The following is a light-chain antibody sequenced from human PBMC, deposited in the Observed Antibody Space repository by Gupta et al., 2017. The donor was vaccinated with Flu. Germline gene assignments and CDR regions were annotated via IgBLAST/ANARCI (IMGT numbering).Light chain of an antibody. CDR2: LGS. CDR1: QSLLQSNGYNY. V-gene: IGKV2-28*01. CDR3: MQALQTPLT. Sequence: ISCRSSQSLLQSNGYNYLDWYLQKPGQSPQLLIYLGSNRASGVPDRFSGSGSGTDFTLKISRVEAEDVGVYYCMQALQTPLTFGGGTKVQIK. J-gene: IGKJ4*01.